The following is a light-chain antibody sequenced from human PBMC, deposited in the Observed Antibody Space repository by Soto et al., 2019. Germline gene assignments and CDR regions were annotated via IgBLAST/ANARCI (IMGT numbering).Light chain of an antibody. J-gene: IGKJ2*01. CDR1: QSVSSSY. CDR2: GAS. CDR3: QQYGSSSYT. Sequence: EIVLTQSPGTLSLSPGERATLSCRASQSVSSSYLTWYQQKPGQAPRLLIYGASSRATGIPDRFSGSGSGKDFTLTIIRLEPEDSAVYYCQQYGSSSYTFGQGTKLEIK. V-gene: IGKV3-20*01.